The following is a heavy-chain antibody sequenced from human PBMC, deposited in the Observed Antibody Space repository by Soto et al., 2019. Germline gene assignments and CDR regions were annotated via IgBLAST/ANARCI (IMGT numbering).Heavy chain of an antibody. Sequence: ASVKLSCKASGGTFSSYSISWVRQAPGQGLEWMGGIIPIFGTANYAQKFQGRVTITADESTSTAYMELSSLRSEDTAVYYCARHRLAGATTSAFYIWGQGTMVTVSS. CDR2: IIPIFGTA. J-gene: IGHJ3*02. CDR1: GGTFSSYS. V-gene: IGHV1-69*13. CDR3: ARHRLAGATTSAFYI. D-gene: IGHD1-26*01.